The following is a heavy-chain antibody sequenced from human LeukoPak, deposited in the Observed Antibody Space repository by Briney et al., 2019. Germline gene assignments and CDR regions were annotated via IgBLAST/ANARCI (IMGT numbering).Heavy chain of an antibody. Sequence: PSETLSLTCTVSGYSISSGYYWGWIRPPPGKGLEWIGSIYHSGSTYYNPSLKSRVTISVDTSKNQFSLKLSSVTAADTAVYYCARAGVGAFYDAFDIWGQGTMVTVSS. CDR3: ARAGVGAFYDAFDI. D-gene: IGHD1-26*01. CDR2: IYHSGST. J-gene: IGHJ3*02. CDR1: GYSISSGYY. V-gene: IGHV4-38-2*02.